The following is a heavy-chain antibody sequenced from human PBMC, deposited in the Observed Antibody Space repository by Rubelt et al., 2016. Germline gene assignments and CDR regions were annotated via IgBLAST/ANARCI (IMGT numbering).Heavy chain of an antibody. J-gene: IGHJ5*02. CDR1: GGSISSSSYY. V-gene: IGHV4-39*07. Sequence: QLQLQESGPGLVKPSETLSLTCTVSGGSISSSSYYWGWIRQPTGKGLEGIGSIYYSGSAYYNLSLKSRVTISINTPKNQTCLLLGSVTAADAAVFEFPRREGPRRRIHNMVDTWSKRTLV. CDR3: PRREGPRRRIHNMVDT. CDR2: IYYSGSA. D-gene: IGHD5-24*01.